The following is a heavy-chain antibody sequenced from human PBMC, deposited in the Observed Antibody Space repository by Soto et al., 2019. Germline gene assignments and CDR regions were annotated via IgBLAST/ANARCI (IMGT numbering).Heavy chain of an antibody. D-gene: IGHD2-15*01. V-gene: IGHV6-1*01. J-gene: IGHJ4*02. CDR2: TYYRSKWYN. Sequence: QVQLQQSGPGLVKPSQTLSLTCAISGDSVSSNSAAWNWIRQSPSRGLEWLGWTYYRSKWYNDYYVSLKSPITLTPPTSKNPFPLQLPPLTPEDPAFFSFARTGGGVDWGQGTLVTVSS. CDR3: ARTGGGVD. CDR1: GDSVSSNSAA.